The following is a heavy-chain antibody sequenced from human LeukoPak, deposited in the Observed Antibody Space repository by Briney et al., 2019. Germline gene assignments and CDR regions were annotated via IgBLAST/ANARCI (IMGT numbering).Heavy chain of an antibody. Sequence: SVKVSCRSSGGTFTDYGISWVRHVPGQGLEWMGRIIPIFTTANYAQKFQGRVTITADTSTNTAYMELTSLRSEDTAVYYCASDGGFEYYFDYWGQGTLLTVSS. CDR2: IIPIFTTA. V-gene: IGHV1-69*06. CDR3: ASDGGFEYYFDY. J-gene: IGHJ4*02. CDR1: GGTFTDYG. D-gene: IGHD2/OR15-2a*01.